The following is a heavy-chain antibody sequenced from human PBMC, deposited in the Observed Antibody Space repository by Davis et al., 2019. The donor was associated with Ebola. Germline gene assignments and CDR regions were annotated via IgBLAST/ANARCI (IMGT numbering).Heavy chain of an antibody. CDR2: IYYSGST. CDR1: GGSISSYY. Sequence: MPSETLSLTCTVSGGSISSYYWSWIRQPPGKGLEWIGYIYYSGSTNYNPSLKSRVTISVDTSKNQFSLKLSSVTAADTAVYYCARRLAYYYDSSGYYYHYNFDYWGQGTLVTVSS. J-gene: IGHJ4*02. CDR3: ARRLAYYYDSSGYYYHYNFDY. V-gene: IGHV4-59*08. D-gene: IGHD3-22*01.